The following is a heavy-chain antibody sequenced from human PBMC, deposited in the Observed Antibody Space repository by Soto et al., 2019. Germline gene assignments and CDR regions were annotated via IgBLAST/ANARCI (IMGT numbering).Heavy chain of an antibody. J-gene: IGHJ4*02. CDR2: INAGNGNT. CDR1: GYTFTSYA. V-gene: IGHV1-3*01. Sequence: ASVKVSCKASGYTFTSYAMHWVRQAPGQRLEWMGWINAGNGNTKYSQKFQGRVTITRDTSASTAYMELNSLRAEDTAVYYCARGFASLTAAFDYWGQGTLVTVSS. D-gene: IGHD2-15*01. CDR3: ARGFASLTAAFDY.